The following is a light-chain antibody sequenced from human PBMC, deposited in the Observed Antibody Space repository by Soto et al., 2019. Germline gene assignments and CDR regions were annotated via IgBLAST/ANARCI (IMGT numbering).Light chain of an antibody. CDR1: SGHSTYT. Sequence: QHVLTQSSSASASLGSSVKLTCTLSSGHSTYTIAWHQQQPGKAPRYLMKIERSGSYNKGSGVPDRFSGSSSGADRYLTISNLQSEDEADYYCETWDSNTHTVFGGGTQLTVL. J-gene: IGLJ7*01. V-gene: IGLV4-60*03. CDR3: ETWDSNTHTV. CDR2: IERSGSY.